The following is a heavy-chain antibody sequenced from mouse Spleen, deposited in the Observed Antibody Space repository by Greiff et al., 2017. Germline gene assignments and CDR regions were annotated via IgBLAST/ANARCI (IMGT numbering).Heavy chain of an antibody. CDR1: GFAFSSYD. CDR2: ISSGGSYT. V-gene: IGHV5-9*02. CDR3: ARHSDFDV. Sequence: EVKLMESGGGLVKPGGSLKLSCAASGFAFSSYDMSWVRQTPEKRLEWVATISSGGSYTYYPDSVKGRFTISRDNARNTLYLQMSSLRSEDTALYYCARHSDFDVWGAGTTVTVSS. J-gene: IGHJ1*01.